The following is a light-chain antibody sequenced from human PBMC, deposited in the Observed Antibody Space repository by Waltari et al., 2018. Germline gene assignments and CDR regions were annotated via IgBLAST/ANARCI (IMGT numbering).Light chain of an antibody. CDR1: QSITSTA. CDR2: DVA. J-gene: IGKJ2*01. Sequence: DIVLTQSPGTLSLSPGERATLFCRASQSITSTALAWYQQRPGQSPRLVIYDVAARATGIPDRFSGSGSGADFTLHISRLEPEDFAVYYCQQYGSSPYTFGQGTKLDIK. CDR3: QQYGSSPYT. V-gene: IGKV3-20*01.